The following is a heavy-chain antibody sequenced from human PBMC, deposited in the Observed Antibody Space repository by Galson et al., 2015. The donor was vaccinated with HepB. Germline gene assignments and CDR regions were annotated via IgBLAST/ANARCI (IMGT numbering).Heavy chain of an antibody. CDR1: GDSVSSNSAA. V-gene: IGHV6-1*01. J-gene: IGHJ3*02. CDR2: TYYRSKWYN. CDR3: ARQPIFGVVLDVFDI. Sequence: CAISGDSVSSNSAAWNWIRQSPSRGLEWLGRTYYRSKWYNDYAESVKRRITINPDTSKNQFFLQLKSMNPEDTAVYYCARQPIFGVVLDVFDIWGQGTMVTVSS. D-gene: IGHD3-3*01.